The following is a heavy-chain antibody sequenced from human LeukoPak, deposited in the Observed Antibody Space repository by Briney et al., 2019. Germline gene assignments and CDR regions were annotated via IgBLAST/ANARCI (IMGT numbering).Heavy chain of an antibody. CDR3: ARDPTTVITLPYYFDF. Sequence: PSETLSLTCALHRGSFSGYLWNWIRQSPGRGREGIGEINERGRTNYNPSLKSRVTLTVDTSNKQFSLKLSAVTAADTAVYYCARDPTTVITLPYYFDFWGQGTLVTVSS. J-gene: IGHJ4*02. V-gene: IGHV4-34*01. D-gene: IGHD4-17*01. CDR1: RGSFSGYL. CDR2: INERGRT.